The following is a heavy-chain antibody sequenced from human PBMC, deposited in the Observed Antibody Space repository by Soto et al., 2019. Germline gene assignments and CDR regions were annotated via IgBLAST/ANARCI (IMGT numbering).Heavy chain of an antibody. CDR3: ARDQDWGFDH. CDR2: IGRASGGI. J-gene: IGHJ4*02. V-gene: IGHV3-48*02. CDR1: GFVFSSYS. Sequence: GGSLRLSCAASGFVFSSYSMNWVRQAPGKGLEWISYIGRASGGICYSNSVKGRFTISRDNAKNSLFLLMDSLRDEDTAVYYCARDQDWGFDHWGQGILVTVSS. D-gene: IGHD7-27*01.